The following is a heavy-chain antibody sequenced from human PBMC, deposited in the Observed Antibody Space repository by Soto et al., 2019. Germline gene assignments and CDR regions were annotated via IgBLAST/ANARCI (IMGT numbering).Heavy chain of an antibody. Sequence: QVQLVQSGAEVKKPGSSVKVSCKASGGTFSSYAISWVRQAPGQGLDWMGGIIPIFGTANYAQKFQCRVTITADESTSTAYMELSSLRSEDTAVYYCARDYYDSSGYYRYYFDYWGQGTLVTVSS. V-gene: IGHV1-69*01. CDR2: IIPIFGTA. J-gene: IGHJ4*02. CDR3: ARDYYDSSGYYRYYFDY. CDR1: GGTFSSYA. D-gene: IGHD3-22*01.